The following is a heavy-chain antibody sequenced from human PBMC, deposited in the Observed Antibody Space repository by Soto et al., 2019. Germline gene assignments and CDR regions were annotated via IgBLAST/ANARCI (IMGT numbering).Heavy chain of an antibody. D-gene: IGHD2-15*01. Sequence: ASVNVSCKASGYTFTSYGISGVRQAPGQGPEWMGWISAYNGNTNYAQKLQGRVTMTTDTSTSTAHMELRSLRSDDTAVYYCARSGWSYYYYGMDVWGQGTTVTVSS. J-gene: IGHJ6*02. CDR3: ARSGWSYYYYGMDV. V-gene: IGHV1-18*01. CDR2: ISAYNGNT. CDR1: GYTFTSYG.